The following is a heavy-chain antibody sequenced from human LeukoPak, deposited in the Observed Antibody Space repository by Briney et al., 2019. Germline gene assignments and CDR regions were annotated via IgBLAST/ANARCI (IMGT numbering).Heavy chain of an antibody. CDR2: ISGSGGST. CDR3: ARARARTPGEDY. D-gene: IGHD3-16*01. Sequence: GGALRLSCAASGFTYSSYAMSWVRQAPGKVLEWVSAISGSGGSTYYADSVKGRFTISRDNSKNTLYLQMNSLRAEDTAVYYCARARARTPGEDYWGQGTLVTVSS. V-gene: IGHV3-23*01. J-gene: IGHJ4*02. CDR1: GFTYSSYA.